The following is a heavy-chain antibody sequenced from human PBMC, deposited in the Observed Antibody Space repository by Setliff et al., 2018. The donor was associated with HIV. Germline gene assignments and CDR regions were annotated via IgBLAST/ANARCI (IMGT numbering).Heavy chain of an antibody. CDR3: ARESYLYGSGSYPTYFQH. V-gene: IGHV3-30*03. D-gene: IGHD3-10*01. J-gene: IGHJ1*01. Sequence: GGSLRLSCAASGFTFNNYAMHWVRQAPGKGLEWVSVISYDGSNKYYAESVKGRFTISRDNSRNTLYLHMSSLRTEDTAVYYCARESYLYGSGSYPTYFQHCGQGTLVTVPQ. CDR1: GFTFNNYA. CDR2: ISYDGSNK.